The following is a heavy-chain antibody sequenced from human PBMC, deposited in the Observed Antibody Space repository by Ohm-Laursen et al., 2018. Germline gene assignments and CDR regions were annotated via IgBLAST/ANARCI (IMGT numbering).Heavy chain of an antibody. CDR2: VSYDERYK. V-gene: IGHV3-30*18. J-gene: IGHJ4*02. Sequence: SLRLSCAASGFTFNNFGMHWVRQAPGKGLEWVAVVSYDERYKNYVDSVKGRFTVSRDNSKDTLYLQMNSLRNEDTAIYYCAKDVGVAFAYDSWGQGTLVTVSS. CDR1: GFTFNNFG. D-gene: IGHD2-15*01. CDR3: AKDVGVAFAYDS.